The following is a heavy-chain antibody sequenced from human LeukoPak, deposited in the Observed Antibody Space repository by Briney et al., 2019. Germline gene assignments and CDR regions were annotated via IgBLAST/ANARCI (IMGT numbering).Heavy chain of an antibody. Sequence: PGGSLRLSCTASGFTFGDYAMSWVRQAPGKGLEWVGFIRSKAYGGTTEYAASAKGRFTISRDDSKSIAYLQMNSLKTEDTAVYFCTSLSLHRRSWGSDYWGQGTLVTVSS. CDR1: GFTFGDYA. D-gene: IGHD6-13*01. CDR2: IRSKAYGGTT. V-gene: IGHV3-49*04. J-gene: IGHJ4*02. CDR3: TSLSLHRRSWGSDY.